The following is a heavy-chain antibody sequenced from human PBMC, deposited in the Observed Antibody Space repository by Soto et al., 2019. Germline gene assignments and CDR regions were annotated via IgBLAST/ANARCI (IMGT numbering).Heavy chain of an antibody. CDR3: ASHAGVPGYCYCMDV. CDR1: GNTFTSYA. J-gene: IGHJ6*02. D-gene: IGHD3-10*01. V-gene: IGHV1-3*01. Sequence: QVQLVQSGAEVKKPGASVKVSCKASGNTFTSYAMHWVRQAPGQRLEGMGWINAGNGNTKYSQKFQGRGTITRDTSASTVYMELSSLRSEDTAVYSCASHAGVPGYCYCMDVWGQGTTVTVSS. CDR2: INAGNGNT.